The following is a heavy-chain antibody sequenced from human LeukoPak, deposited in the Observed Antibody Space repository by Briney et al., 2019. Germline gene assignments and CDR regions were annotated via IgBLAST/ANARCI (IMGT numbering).Heavy chain of an antibody. V-gene: IGHV5-51*03. J-gene: IGHJ4*02. Sequence: PGESLKISCKGSGYSFTSYWIGWVRQMPGKGLEWMGIIYPGDSDTRYSPSFQGQVTISADKSISTAYLQWSSLKASDTAMYYCARLDYDILTGYFTPFDYWGQGTLVTVSS. D-gene: IGHD3-9*01. CDR2: IYPGDSDT. CDR3: ARLDYDILTGYFTPFDY. CDR1: GYSFTSYW.